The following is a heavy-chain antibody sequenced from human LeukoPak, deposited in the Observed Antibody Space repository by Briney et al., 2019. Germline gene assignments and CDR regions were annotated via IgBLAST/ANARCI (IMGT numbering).Heavy chain of an antibody. CDR3: ARVECSSTSCYSDY. Sequence: PGGSLRLSCAASGFTFSSYSMNWVRQAPGKGLEWVSSISSSSYIYYADSVKGRFTISRDNAKNSLYLQMNSLRAEDTAVYYCARVECSSTSCYSDYWGQGTLVTVSS. J-gene: IGHJ4*02. CDR1: GFTFSSYS. V-gene: IGHV3-21*01. D-gene: IGHD2-2*01. CDR2: ISSSSYI.